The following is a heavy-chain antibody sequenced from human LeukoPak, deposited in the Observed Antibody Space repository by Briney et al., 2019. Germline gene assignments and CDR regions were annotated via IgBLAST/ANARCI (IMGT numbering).Heavy chain of an antibody. J-gene: IGHJ4*02. V-gene: IGHV3-48*01. CDR2: ISSSSSTI. CDR3: ARGIVGATGYFDY. CDR1: GFTFSTYS. Sequence: GGSLRLSCAASGFTFSTYSMTWVRQAPGKGLERVSYISSSSSTIYYADSVKGRFTISRDNAKNSLYLQMNSLRAEDTAVYYCARGIVGATGYFDYWGQGTLVTVSS. D-gene: IGHD1-26*01.